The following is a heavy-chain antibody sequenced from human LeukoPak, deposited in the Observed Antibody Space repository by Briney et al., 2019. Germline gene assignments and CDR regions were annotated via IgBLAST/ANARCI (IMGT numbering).Heavy chain of an antibody. J-gene: IGHJ5*02. CDR2: IIPIFGTA. Sequence: SVKVSCKASGGTFSSYAFSWVRQAPGQGLEWMGGIIPIFGTANYAQKFQGRVTITADESTSTAYMELSSLRSEDTAVYYCASGDYSYNWFDPWGQGTLVTVSS. CDR1: GGTFSSYA. V-gene: IGHV1-69*13. D-gene: IGHD4-17*01. CDR3: ASGDYSYNWFDP.